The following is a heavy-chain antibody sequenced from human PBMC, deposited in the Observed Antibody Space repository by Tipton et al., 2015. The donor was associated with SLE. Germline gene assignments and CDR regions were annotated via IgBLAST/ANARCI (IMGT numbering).Heavy chain of an antibody. V-gene: IGHV3-30-3*01. D-gene: IGHD5-18*01. CDR1: GFTFSSYA. CDR2: ISYDGSNK. CDR3: ARGDTAMVTVDY. J-gene: IGHJ4*02. Sequence: SLRLSCAASGFTFSSYAMHWVRQAPGKGLEWVAVISYDGSNKYYADSVKGRFTISRDNSKNTLYLQMNSLRAEDTAVYYCARGDTAMVTVDYWGQGTLVTVSS.